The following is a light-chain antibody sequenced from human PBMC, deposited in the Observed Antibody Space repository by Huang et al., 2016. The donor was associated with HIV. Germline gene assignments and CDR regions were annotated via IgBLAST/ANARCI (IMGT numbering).Light chain of an antibody. Sequence: DTQMTQSPSSLSASVGDRVTITCRASQSISTFLNWYQQKPGKDPKLLIYGASSVQSGVPSRFSGSGSGTDFTLTISSLQPEDFATYYCQQSFSSPRYTFGQGTKLEIK. CDR1: QSISTF. CDR3: QQSFSSPRYT. J-gene: IGKJ2*01. V-gene: IGKV1-39*01. CDR2: GAS.